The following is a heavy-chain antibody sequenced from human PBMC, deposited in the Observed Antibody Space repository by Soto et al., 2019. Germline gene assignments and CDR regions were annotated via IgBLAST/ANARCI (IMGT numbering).Heavy chain of an antibody. D-gene: IGHD1-20*01. CDR1: GGSISSYY. J-gene: IGHJ6*03. Sequence: SETLSLTCTVSGGSISSYYWSWIRQPPGKGLEWIGYIYYSGSTNYNPSLKSRVTISVDTSKNQFSLKLSSVTAADTAVYYCARSNLRGITGTKRYYYYYYMDVWGKGTTVTVSS. CDR2: IYYSGST. V-gene: IGHV4-59*08. CDR3: ARSNLRGITGTKRYYYYYYMDV.